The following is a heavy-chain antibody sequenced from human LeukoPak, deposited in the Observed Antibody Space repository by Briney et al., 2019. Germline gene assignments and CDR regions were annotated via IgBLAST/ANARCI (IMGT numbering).Heavy chain of an antibody. V-gene: IGHV4-39*02. CDR2: IYYSGST. CDR3: ARENVYYYGMDV. CDR1: GGSISSSSYY. Sequence: SETLSLTCTVSGGSISSSSYYRGWIRQPPGKGLEWIGSIYYSGSTYYNPSLKSRVTISVDTSKNQFSLKLSSVTAADTAVYYCARENVYYYGMDVWGQGTTVTVSS. J-gene: IGHJ6*02.